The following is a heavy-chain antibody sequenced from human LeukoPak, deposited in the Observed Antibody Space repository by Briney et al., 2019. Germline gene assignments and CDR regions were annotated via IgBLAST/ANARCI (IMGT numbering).Heavy chain of an antibody. J-gene: IGHJ4*02. D-gene: IGHD2/OR15-2a*01. CDR3: AREANSWYHS. CDR1: PYTLTYYY. V-gene: IGHV1-2*02. CDR2: INPSSGAT. Sequence: ASVQFSSHASPYTLTYYYMHWVRPAPGQGLEWVAWINPSSGATTYTPKFQGRVTLTKDTSINTAYMELSRLTSDAAAMYYWAREANSWYHSWGQGTLVTVSS.